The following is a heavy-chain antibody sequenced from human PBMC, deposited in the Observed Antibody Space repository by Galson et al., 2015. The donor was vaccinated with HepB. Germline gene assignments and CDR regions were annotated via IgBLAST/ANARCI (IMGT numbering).Heavy chain of an antibody. CDR3: ARQYDTSGYYPY. J-gene: IGHJ4*02. CDR1: GDTFSNYD. V-gene: IGHV1-69*13. D-gene: IGHD3-22*01. CDR2: IIPIFGSG. Sequence: SVKVSCKASGDTFSNYDISWVRQAPGQGLEWMGGIIPIFGSGNYAQKFRGRVTITADESKSTTYMELSSLRSEDTAVYYCARQYDTSGYYPYWGQGTLVTVSS.